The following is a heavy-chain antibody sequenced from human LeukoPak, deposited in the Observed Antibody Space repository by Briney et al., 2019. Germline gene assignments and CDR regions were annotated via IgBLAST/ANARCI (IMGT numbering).Heavy chain of an antibody. J-gene: IGHJ4*02. CDR3: ARPEPLAGWFGELFH. D-gene: IGHD3-10*01. V-gene: IGHV5-51*01. CDR2: IYPGDSDT. Sequence: GESLKISCKGSGYSFTSYWIGWVRQMPGKGLEWMGIIYPGDSDTRYSPSFQGQVTISADKSISTAYPQWSSLKASDTAMYYCARPEPLAGWFGELFHWGQGTLVTVSS. CDR1: GYSFTSYW.